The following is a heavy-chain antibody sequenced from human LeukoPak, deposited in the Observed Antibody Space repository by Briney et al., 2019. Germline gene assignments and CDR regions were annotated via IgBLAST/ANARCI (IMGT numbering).Heavy chain of an antibody. V-gene: IGHV3-30*02. CDR1: GFTFSSYG. CDR2: IRYDGSNK. J-gene: IGHJ4*02. D-gene: IGHD2-15*01. Sequence: GGSLRLSCAASGFTFSSYGMHWVGQAPGKGLEGVPFIRYDGSNKYYADSVKGRFTISRDNAQNSLYLQMNSLRAEDTAVYYCARDIGYCSGGSCYSSVAVPNDYWGQGTLVTVSS. CDR3: ARDIGYCSGGSCYSSVAVPNDY.